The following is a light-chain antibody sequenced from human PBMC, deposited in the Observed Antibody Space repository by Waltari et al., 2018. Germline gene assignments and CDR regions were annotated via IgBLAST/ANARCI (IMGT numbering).Light chain of an antibody. CDR2: WAS. V-gene: IGKV4-1*01. CDR1: QSVLYSSNNKNY. J-gene: IGKJ2*01. Sequence: DIVMTQSPDSLAVSLGERATINCKSSQSVLYSSNNKNYLAGYQQKPGQPPKLLIYWASTRESGVPDRFSGSGSGTDFTLTISSLQAEDVAVYYCQQYYSSPLTFGQGTKLEI. CDR3: QQYYSSPLT.